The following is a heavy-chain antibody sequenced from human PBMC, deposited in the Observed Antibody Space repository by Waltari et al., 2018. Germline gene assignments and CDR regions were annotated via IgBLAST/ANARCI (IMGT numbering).Heavy chain of an antibody. CDR2: VMLVVDTT. J-gene: IGHJ4*02. D-gene: IGHD2-2*01. V-gene: IGHV1-69*11. CDR1: GGTFSSYA. CDR3: AITPFCSSTTCYPIYYFDF. Sequence: QVQLVQSGAEVKKPGSSVKVSCRTSGGTFSSYAFSLVRQAPGQGLEWMGWVMLVVDTTNDVKKCQGRVTSTADDSTSIGYMELSSVRCEDMAVYYCAITPFCSSTTCYPIYYFDFWGQGTLVTVSS.